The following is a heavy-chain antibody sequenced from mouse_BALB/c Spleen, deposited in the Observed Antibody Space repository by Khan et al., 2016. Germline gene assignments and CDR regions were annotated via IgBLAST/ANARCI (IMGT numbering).Heavy chain of an antibody. CDR2: INPYNGGT. Sequence: VQLKASGPELVKPGASMKISCKASGYSFTGYTMNWVKQSHGKNLEWIGLINPYNGGTSYNQKFKGKATLTVDKSPSTAYMELLSLTSEDSAVYYCARSTMITTNYAMDYWGQGTSVTVSS. CDR1: GYSFTGYT. V-gene: IGHV1-18*01. D-gene: IGHD2-4*01. J-gene: IGHJ4*01. CDR3: ARSTMITTNYAMDY.